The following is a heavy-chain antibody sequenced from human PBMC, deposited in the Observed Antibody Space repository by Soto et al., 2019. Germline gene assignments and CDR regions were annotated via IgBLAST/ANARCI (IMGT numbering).Heavy chain of an antibody. CDR1: GGTFSSYA. Sequence: PGASVKVSCKASGGTFSSYAISWVRQAPGQGXEWMGGIIPIFGTANYAQKFQGRVTITADESTSTAYMELSSLRSEDTAVYYCARDSITMVRGALLNWFDPWGQGTLVTVSS. CDR2: IIPIFGTA. D-gene: IGHD3-10*01. J-gene: IGHJ5*02. V-gene: IGHV1-69*13. CDR3: ARDSITMVRGALLNWFDP.